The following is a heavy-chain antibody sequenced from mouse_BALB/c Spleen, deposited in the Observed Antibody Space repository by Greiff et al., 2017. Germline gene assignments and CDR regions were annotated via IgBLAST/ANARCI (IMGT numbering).Heavy chain of an antibody. D-gene: IGHD4-1*01. CDR3: ARQLGYAMDY. CDR2: ISNGGGST. J-gene: IGHJ4*01. CDR1: GFTFSSYT. Sequence: EVKVVESGGGLVQPGGSLKLSCAASGFTFSSYTMSWVRQTPEKRLEWVAYISNGGGSTYYPDTVKGRFTISRDNAKNTLYLQMSSLKSEDTAMYYCARQLGYAMDYWGQGTSVTVSS. V-gene: IGHV5-12-2*01.